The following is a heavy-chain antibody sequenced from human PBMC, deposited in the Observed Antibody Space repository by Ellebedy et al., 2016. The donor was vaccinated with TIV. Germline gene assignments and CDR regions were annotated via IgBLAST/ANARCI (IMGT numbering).Heavy chain of an antibody. J-gene: IGHJ5*02. Sequence: GSLRLSCTVSGGSISRSSYYWGWIRQPPQKGLEWIGSIYYTGSTFYNPSLKSRVTISVDTSKSQFPLRLTSVTAADTAVYYCARWFGELLYVRWFDPWGQGTLVTVPS. CDR3: ARWFGELLYVRWFDP. CDR1: GGSISRSSYY. V-gene: IGHV4-39*01. D-gene: IGHD3-10*01. CDR2: IYYTGST.